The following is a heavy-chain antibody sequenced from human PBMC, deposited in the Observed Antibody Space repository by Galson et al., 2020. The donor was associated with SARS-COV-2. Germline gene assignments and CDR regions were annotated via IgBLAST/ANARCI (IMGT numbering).Heavy chain of an antibody. V-gene: IGHV3-23*01. Sequence: GESLKISCAASGFTFSSYVMSWVRQAPGKGLEWVSAISGSGGSTYYADSVKGRFTISRDNSKNTLYLLMNSLRAEDTAVYYCAKDYDGSGSYSDAFGIWGQGTMVTVSS. CDR1: GFTFSSYV. CDR3: AKDYDGSGSYSDAFGI. J-gene: IGHJ3*02. CDR2: ISGSGGST. D-gene: IGHD3-10*01.